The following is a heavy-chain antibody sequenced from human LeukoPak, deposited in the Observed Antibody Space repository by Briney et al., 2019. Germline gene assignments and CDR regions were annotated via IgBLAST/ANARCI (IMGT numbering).Heavy chain of an antibody. Sequence: ASVKVSCKASGYTFTSYYMHWVRQAPGQGLEWMGIINPSGGSTSYAQKFQGRVTMTRDTSTSTVYMELSSLRSEDTAVYYCARVLSYGYFSWYFDLWGRGTLVTVSS. CDR2: INPSGGST. V-gene: IGHV1-46*01. J-gene: IGHJ2*01. CDR3: ARVLSYGYFSWYFDL. D-gene: IGHD5-18*01. CDR1: GYTFTSYY.